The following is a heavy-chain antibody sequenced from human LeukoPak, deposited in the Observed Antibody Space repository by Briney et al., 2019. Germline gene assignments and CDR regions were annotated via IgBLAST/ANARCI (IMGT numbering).Heavy chain of an antibody. J-gene: IGHJ4*02. CDR3: ARVKAGKLELRRGFDY. CDR2: MNPNSGNT. CDR1: GYTFTSYD. V-gene: IGHV1-8*01. D-gene: IGHD1-7*01. Sequence: ASVKVSCKASGYTFTSYDINWVRQATGQGLEWMGWMNPNSGNTGYAQKFQGRVTMTRNTSISTAYMELSSLRSEDTAVYYCARVKAGKLELRRGFDYWGQGTLVPVSS.